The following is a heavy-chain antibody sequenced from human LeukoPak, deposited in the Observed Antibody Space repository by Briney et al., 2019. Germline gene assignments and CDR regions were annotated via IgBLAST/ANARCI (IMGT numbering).Heavy chain of an antibody. CDR1: GYSFTSYW. CDR3: ARQDTAMVLDAFDI. CDR2: IYPGDSDT. V-gene: IGHV5-51*01. D-gene: IGHD5-18*01. Sequence: GESLQISCKGSGYSFTSYWIGWVRQMPGKGLEWMGIIYPGDSDTRYSPSFQGQVTVSADKSISTAYLQWSSLKAPDTAMYYCARQDTAMVLDAFDIWGQGTMVTVSS. J-gene: IGHJ3*02.